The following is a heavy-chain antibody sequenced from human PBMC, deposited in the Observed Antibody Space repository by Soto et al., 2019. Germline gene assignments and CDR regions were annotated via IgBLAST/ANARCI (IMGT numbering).Heavy chain of an antibody. CDR2: ISYDGSNK. D-gene: IGHD1-1*01. CDR1: GFTFSSYG. Sequence: PGGSLRLSCAASGFTFSSYGMHWVRQAPGKGLEWVAVISYDGSNKYYADSVKGRFTISRDNSKNTLYLQMNSLRAEDTAVYYCAKDTLETHYYYYGMDVWGQGTTVTVSS. CDR3: AKDTLETHYYYYGMDV. J-gene: IGHJ6*02. V-gene: IGHV3-30*18.